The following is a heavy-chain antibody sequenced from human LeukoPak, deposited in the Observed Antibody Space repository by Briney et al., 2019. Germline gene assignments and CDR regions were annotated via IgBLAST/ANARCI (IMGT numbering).Heavy chain of an antibody. V-gene: IGHV2-5*02. CDR3: AHLGYCSGGSCYYLDY. CDR1: GFSLSASGVG. Sequence: SGPTLVNPTQTLTLTCTFSGFSLSASGVGVGWIRQPPGKALEWLALIYWDDDKRYSPSLKSRLTITKDTSKNQVVLIMTNMDPVDTATYYCAHLGYCSGGSCYYLDYWGQGTLVTVSS. J-gene: IGHJ4*02. CDR2: IYWDDDK. D-gene: IGHD2-15*01.